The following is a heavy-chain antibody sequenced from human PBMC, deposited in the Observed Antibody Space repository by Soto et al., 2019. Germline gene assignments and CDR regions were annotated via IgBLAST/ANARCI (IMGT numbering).Heavy chain of an antibody. CDR1: GFTFSSYW. V-gene: IGHV3-7*05. CDR3: ARDLISATGFDY. CDR2: IKQDGSEK. Sequence: EVHLVESGGGLGQPGGSLRLSCAASGFTFSSYWMSWVRQAPGKGLEWVANIKQDGSEKYYVDSVKGRFTISRDNPKNSLYLELNSLRAEDTAVYYCARDLISATGFDYWGQGTLVTVSS. D-gene: IGHD2-15*01. J-gene: IGHJ4*02.